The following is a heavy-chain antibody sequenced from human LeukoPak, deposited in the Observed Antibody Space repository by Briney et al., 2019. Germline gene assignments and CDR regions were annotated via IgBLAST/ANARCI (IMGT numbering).Heavy chain of an antibody. CDR1: GYIFTSYG. CDR2: ISVYNDNT. Sequence: ASVKVSCKASGYIFTSYGISWVRQAPGQGLEWMGWISVYNDNTNYAQQLQGRVTMTTDTSTSTAYMELRSLRSDDTAVYYCARVKGWFGELFHYYYYYGMDVWPKGTTVIVST. J-gene: IGHJ6*04. CDR3: ARVKGWFGELFHYYYYYGMDV. V-gene: IGHV1-18*01. D-gene: IGHD3-10*01.